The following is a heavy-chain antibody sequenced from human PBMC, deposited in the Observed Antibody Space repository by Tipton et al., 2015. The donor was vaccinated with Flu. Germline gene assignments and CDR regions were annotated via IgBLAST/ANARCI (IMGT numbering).Heavy chain of an antibody. Sequence: TLSLTCSVSGGSIGSPYCWGWVRQPPGKGLDLIGYIAYRGSTNYSPSLNNRVTISLDTSKNQLSLKLNSVTAADTAVYYCTRRSGGYGYGGMDVWGQGTTVTVSS. CDR3: TRRSGGYGYGGMDV. D-gene: IGHD5-18*01. CDR2: IAYRGST. CDR1: GGSIGSPYC. J-gene: IGHJ6*02. V-gene: IGHV4-59*01.